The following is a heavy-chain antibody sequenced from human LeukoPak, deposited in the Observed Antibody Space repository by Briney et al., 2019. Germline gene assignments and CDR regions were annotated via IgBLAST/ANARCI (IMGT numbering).Heavy chain of an antibody. CDR3: AKHGSGWSFDY. CDR1: SASISSYY. D-gene: IGHD6-19*01. J-gene: IGHJ4*02. V-gene: IGHV4-59*01. CDR2: IQNTGGT. Sequence: SETLSLTCTVSSASISSYYWGWIRQSPGKGLEWIGYIQNTGGTNYNPSLKSRVSISKDTSKNQFSPQVSSVTAADTAVYYCAKHGSGWSFDYWGQGTLVTVSS.